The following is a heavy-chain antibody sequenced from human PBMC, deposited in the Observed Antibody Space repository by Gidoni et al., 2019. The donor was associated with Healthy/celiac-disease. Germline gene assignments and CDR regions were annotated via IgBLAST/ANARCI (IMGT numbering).Heavy chain of an antibody. V-gene: IGHV1-45*02. Sequence: QMQLVQSGAEVKKTGSSVKVSCKASGSSFTYRYLHWVRQDPGQALEWMGWITPFNGNTNYAQKFQDRVTITRDRSMSTPHMELNSLRSEDTAIYYCATSAGDLRAFDIWGQGTMVIVSS. J-gene: IGHJ3*02. CDR1: GSSFTYRY. CDR2: ITPFNGNT. CDR3: ATSAGDLRAFDI. D-gene: IGHD7-27*01.